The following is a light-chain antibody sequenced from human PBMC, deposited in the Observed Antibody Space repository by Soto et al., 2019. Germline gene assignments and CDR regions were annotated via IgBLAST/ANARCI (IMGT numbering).Light chain of an antibody. CDR3: QQYGTTPET. CDR1: QSVSNTY. V-gene: IGKV3-20*01. J-gene: IGKJ1*01. Sequence: EIVLTQSPGTLSLSPGERATLSCRASQSVSNTYLAWCQQKPGQGPRLIFYGASIRDTGIPDRGTGRGAWPECTRPISTLEPADVEVDYCQQYGTTPETFGPGTKVDIK. CDR2: GAS.